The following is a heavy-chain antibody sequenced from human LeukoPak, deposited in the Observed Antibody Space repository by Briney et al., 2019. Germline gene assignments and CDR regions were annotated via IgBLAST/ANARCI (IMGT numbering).Heavy chain of an antibody. CDR2: ISRDGSIK. CDR3: ARHFTTGSIDH. Sequence: GGSLRLSCAASGFILSSYDMHWVRQPPGKGLEWLAVISRDGSIKYHADSVRGRFTISRDNSHNTLYLQMNSLRAEDTAVYYFARHFTTGSIDHWGQGNLVTVSS. V-gene: IGHV3-30-3*01. D-gene: IGHD3-9*01. J-gene: IGHJ4*02. CDR1: GFILSSYD.